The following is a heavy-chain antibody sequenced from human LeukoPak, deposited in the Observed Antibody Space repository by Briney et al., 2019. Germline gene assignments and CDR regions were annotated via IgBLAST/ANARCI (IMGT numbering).Heavy chain of an antibody. CDR1: GGSISSGDYY. CDR2: ISYSGST. D-gene: IGHD3-10*01. Sequence: PSETLSLTCTVSGGSISSGDYYWSWIRQPPGKGLEWIGYISYSGSTYYNPSLMSRVTISVDTSKNQFSLKLSSVTAADTAVYYCARERADGLAELFSDYWGQGTLVTVSS. J-gene: IGHJ4*02. V-gene: IGHV4-30-4*08. CDR3: ARERADGLAELFSDY.